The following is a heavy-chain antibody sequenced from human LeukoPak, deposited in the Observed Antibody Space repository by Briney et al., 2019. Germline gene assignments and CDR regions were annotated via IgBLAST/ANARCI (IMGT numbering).Heavy chain of an antibody. J-gene: IGHJ4*02. CDR1: GFTFSSYG. V-gene: IGHV3-23*01. CDR2: ISGSGGST. Sequence: GGSLRLSCAASGFTFSSYGMSWVRQAPGKGLEWVSAISGSGGSTYYADSVKGRFTISRDNSKNTLYLQMNSLRAEDTAVYYCAKDPLYYDFWSGEGGGDYWGQGTLVTVSS. CDR3: AKDPLYYDFWSGEGGGDY. D-gene: IGHD3-3*01.